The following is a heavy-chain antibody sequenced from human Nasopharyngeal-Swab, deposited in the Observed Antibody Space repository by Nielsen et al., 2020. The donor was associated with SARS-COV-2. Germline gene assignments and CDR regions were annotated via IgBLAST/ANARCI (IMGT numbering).Heavy chain of an antibody. D-gene: IGHD3-16*01. J-gene: IGHJ6*03. Sequence: GESLKISCKGSGYRFPSYWIGWLRQMPGEGLEWMGIIYPGDSETRYSPSFQGQVTISADQSINTAYLQWSSLKASDTAMYFCARGGQPFYYYYMDVWGKGTTVTVSS. CDR1: GYRFPSYW. CDR3: ARGGQPFYYYYMDV. V-gene: IGHV5-51*01. CDR2: IYPGDSET.